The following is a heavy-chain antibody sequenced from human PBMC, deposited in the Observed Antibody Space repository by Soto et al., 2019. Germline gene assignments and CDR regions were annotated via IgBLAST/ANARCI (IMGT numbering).Heavy chain of an antibody. V-gene: IGHV4-34*01. D-gene: IGHD3-3*01. CDR1: GGSFRGFY. CDR2: INHVGIT. J-gene: IGHJ5*02. CDR3: ARAHDFWGGRQQPIDA. Sequence: QVQLQQWGAGLLKPSETLSLTCAVSGGSFRGFYWTWIRHSPGKGLEWLGAINHVGITNYNPSLKSRVSIPIDTSQRQFFLELSAVSGADTAVYSCARAHDFWGGRQQPIDAWGQGTLVTVS.